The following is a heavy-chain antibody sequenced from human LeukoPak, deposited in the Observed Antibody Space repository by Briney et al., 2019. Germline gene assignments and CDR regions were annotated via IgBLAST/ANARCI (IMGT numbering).Heavy chain of an antibody. J-gene: IGHJ3*02. CDR1: GGSIGSYS. CDR2: VYYSGST. Sequence: PSETLSLTCTVSGGSIGSYSWNWIRQSPGTGLEWIGYVYYSGSTMYNPSLRSRVTISVDTSKNQFSLKLSSVTAADTAVYYCARLKARDAFDIWGQGTMATVSS. CDR3: ARLKARDAFDI. V-gene: IGHV4-59*08.